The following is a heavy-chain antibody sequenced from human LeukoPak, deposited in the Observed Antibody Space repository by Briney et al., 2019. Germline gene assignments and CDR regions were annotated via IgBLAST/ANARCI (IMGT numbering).Heavy chain of an antibody. D-gene: IGHD6-13*01. CDR2: IYYSGST. V-gene: IGHV4-59*01. CDR3: ARVTGYVMEDYFDY. CDR1: GGSISSYY. J-gene: IGHJ4*02. Sequence: VKPSETLSLTCTVSGGSISSYYWSWIRQPPGKGLEWIGYIYYSGSTNYNPSLKSRVTISVDTSKNQFSLRLSSVTAADTAVYYCARVTGYVMEDYFDYWGQGTLVTVSS.